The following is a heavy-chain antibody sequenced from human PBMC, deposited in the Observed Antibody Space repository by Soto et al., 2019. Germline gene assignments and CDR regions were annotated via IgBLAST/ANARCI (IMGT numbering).Heavy chain of an antibody. J-gene: IGHJ4*02. V-gene: IGHV5-51*01. Sequence: GESLKISCNGSGYSFTSYWIGWVRQMPGRGLEWMGIIYPGDSDTRYSPSFQGQVTISADKSISTAYLQWSSLEASDTAMYYCASTYCSGGSCYSGIDYWGQGTLVTVSS. CDR1: GYSFTSYW. CDR2: IYPGDSDT. D-gene: IGHD2-15*01. CDR3: ASTYCSGGSCYSGIDY.